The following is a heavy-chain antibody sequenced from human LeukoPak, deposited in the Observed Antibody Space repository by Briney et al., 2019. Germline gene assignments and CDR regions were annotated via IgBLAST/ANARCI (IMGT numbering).Heavy chain of an antibody. Sequence: PGGSLRLSCAASGFTFDDYAMHWVRQAPGKGLEWVSLISGDGGSTYYADSVKGRFTISRDNSKNSLYLQMNSLRPEDTALYYCAKEEGGSGSYAGVSFFDYWGQGTLVTVSS. V-gene: IGHV3-43*02. J-gene: IGHJ4*02. CDR1: GFTFDDYA. CDR3: AKEEGGSGSYAGVSFFDY. D-gene: IGHD3-10*01. CDR2: ISGDGGST.